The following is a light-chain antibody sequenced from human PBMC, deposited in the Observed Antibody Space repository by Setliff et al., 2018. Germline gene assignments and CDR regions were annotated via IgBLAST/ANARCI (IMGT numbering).Light chain of an antibody. CDR1: SSDVGGYNY. J-gene: IGLJ1*01. V-gene: IGLV2-8*01. CDR2: EVS. Sequence: QSVLTQPPSASGSPGQSVTISCIGTSSDVGGYNYVSWYQQHPGKAPKLMIYEVSKRPSGVPDRFSGSKSGNTASLTVSGLQAEDEADYYCSSYAGSNTPYVFGTGTKVTVL. CDR3: SSYAGSNTPYV.